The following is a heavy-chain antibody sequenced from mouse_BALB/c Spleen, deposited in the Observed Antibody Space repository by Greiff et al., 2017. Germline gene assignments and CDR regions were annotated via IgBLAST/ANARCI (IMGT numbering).Heavy chain of an antibody. CDR3: ARLQLTGTTFDY. D-gene: IGHD4-1*01. CDR1: GFTFSSYA. J-gene: IGHJ2*01. CDR2: ISSGGSYT. Sequence: DVMLVESGGGLVKPGGSLKLSCAASGFTFSSYAMSWVRQSPEKRLEWVAEISSGGSYTYYPDTVTGRFTISRDNAKNTLYLEMSSLRSEDTAMYYCARLQLTGTTFDYWGQGTTLTVSS. V-gene: IGHV5-9-4*01.